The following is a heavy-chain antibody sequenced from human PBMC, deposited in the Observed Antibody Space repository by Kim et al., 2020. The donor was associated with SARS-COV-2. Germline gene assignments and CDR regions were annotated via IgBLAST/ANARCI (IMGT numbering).Heavy chain of an antibody. D-gene: IGHD3-16*01. V-gene: IGHV1-69*13. Sequence: SVKVSCKASGGTFSSYAISWVRQAPGQGLEWMGGIIPIFGTANYAQKFQGRVTITADESTSTAYMELSSLRSEDTAVYYCASERGEMAGPEKPLDYWGQGTLVTVSS. J-gene: IGHJ4*02. CDR1: GGTFSSYA. CDR3: ASERGEMAGPEKPLDY. CDR2: IIPIFGTA.